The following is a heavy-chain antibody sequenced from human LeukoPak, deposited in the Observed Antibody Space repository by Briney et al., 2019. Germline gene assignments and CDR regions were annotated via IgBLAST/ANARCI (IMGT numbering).Heavy chain of an antibody. D-gene: IGHD1-26*01. J-gene: IGHJ4*02. CDR3: ARLRRVGATPFDY. CDR1: GGSFRGYY. CDR2: INHSGST. Sequence: SETLSLTCAVYGGSFRGYYWTWIRQPPRKGLEWIGEINHSGSTYYNPSLKSRVTISVDTSKNQFSLKLSSVTAADTAMYYCARLRRVGATPFDYWGQGTLVTVSS. V-gene: IGHV4-34*01.